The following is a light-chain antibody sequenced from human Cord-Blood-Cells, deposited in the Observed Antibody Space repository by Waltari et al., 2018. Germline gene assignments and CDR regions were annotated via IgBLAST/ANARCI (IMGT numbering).Light chain of an antibody. Sequence: EIVMTQSPATLSVSPRERAPLSCRASQSVSSNLAWYQQKPGQAPRLLIYGASTRATGIPARFSGSGSGTEFTLTISSLQSEDFAVYYCQQYNNWPMYTFGQGTKLEIK. CDR3: QQYNNWPMYT. CDR1: QSVSSN. CDR2: GAS. V-gene: IGKV3-15*01. J-gene: IGKJ2*01.